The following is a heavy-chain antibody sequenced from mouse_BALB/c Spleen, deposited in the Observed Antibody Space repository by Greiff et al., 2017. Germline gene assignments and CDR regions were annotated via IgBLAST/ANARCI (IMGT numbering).Heavy chain of an antibody. D-gene: IGHD3-3*01. CDR2: ISSGGGST. Sequence: DVMLVESGGGLVKPGGSLKLSCAASGFAFSSYDMSWVRQTPEKRLEWVAYISSGGGSTYYPDTVKGRFTISRDNAKNTLYLQMSSLKSEDTAMYYCAREGQNYAMDYWGQGTSVTVSS. CDR3: AREGQNYAMDY. J-gene: IGHJ4*01. CDR1: GFAFSSYD. V-gene: IGHV5-12-1*01.